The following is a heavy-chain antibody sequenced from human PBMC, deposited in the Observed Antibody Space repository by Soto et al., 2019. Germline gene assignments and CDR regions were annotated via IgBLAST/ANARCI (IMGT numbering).Heavy chain of an antibody. CDR2: ISSSSSNI. J-gene: IGHJ4*02. CDR3: ARDFPCDY. CDR1: GFTFSSDS. Sequence: EVQLVESGGGLVQPGGALRLSCAASGFTFSSDSMNWVRQAPGKGLEWVSSISSSSSNIYYADSVKGRFTISRDNAKNPLYLQMNSLRAEDTAVYYCARDFPCDYWGQGTLVTVSS. V-gene: IGHV3-21*01.